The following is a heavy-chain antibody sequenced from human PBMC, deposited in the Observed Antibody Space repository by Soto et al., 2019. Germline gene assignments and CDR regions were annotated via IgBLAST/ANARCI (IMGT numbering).Heavy chain of an antibody. J-gene: IGHJ4*02. V-gene: IGHV4-59*12. CDR2: IYYSGST. CDR3: ARGGGYCSSTSCQNFDY. Sequence: SETLSLTCTVSGGSISSYYWSWIRQPPGKGLEWIGYIYYSGSTNYNPSLKSRVTISVDTSKNQFSLKLSSVTAADTAVYYCARGGGYCSSTSCQNFDYWGQGTLVTVSS. D-gene: IGHD2-2*01. CDR1: GGSISSYY.